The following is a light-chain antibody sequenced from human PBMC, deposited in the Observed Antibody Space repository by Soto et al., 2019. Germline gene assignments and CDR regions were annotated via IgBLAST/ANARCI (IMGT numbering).Light chain of an antibody. CDR1: QSVRSR. J-gene: IGKJ1*01. CDR3: QQYNDWWT. CDR2: RAS. Sequence: ETVMTQSPATLSVSLGERATLSCRASQSVRSRVAWYQQRPGQAPRLLIYRASTRATGIPARISGSGSGTEFTLISSSLQSEDFAVYYCQQYNDWWTFGQGTKVEIK. V-gene: IGKV3-15*01.